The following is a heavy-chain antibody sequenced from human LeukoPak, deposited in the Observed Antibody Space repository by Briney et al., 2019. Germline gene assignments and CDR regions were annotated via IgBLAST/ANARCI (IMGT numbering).Heavy chain of an antibody. CDR3: ARPYSSGWYSDSEAEYFQH. CDR2: ISSSSSYI. D-gene: IGHD6-19*01. CDR1: GFSFSAYS. J-gene: IGHJ1*01. V-gene: IGHV3-21*01. Sequence: PGGSLRLSCAASGFSFSAYSMNWVRQAPGKGLEWVSSISSSSSYIYYADSVKGRFTISRDNAKNSLYLQMNSLRAEDTAVYYCARPYSSGWYSDSEAEYFQHWGQGTLVTVSS.